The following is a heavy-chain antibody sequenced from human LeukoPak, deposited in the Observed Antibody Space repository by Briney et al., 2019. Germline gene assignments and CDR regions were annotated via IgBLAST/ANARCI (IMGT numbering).Heavy chain of an antibody. J-gene: IGHJ3*02. CDR1: GFTFSSYG. V-gene: IGHV3-33*06. Sequence: GGSLRLSCAASGFTFSSYGMHWVRQAPGKGLEWVAVIWYDGSNKYYVDSVKGRFTISRDNSKNTLYLQMNSLRAEDTAVYYCAKDLGGYSGSYHDAFDIWGQGTMVTVSS. D-gene: IGHD1-26*01. CDR2: IWYDGSNK. CDR3: AKDLGGYSGSYHDAFDI.